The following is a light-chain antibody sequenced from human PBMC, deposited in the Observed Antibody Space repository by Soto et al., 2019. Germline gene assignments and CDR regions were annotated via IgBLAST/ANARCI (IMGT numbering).Light chain of an antibody. J-gene: IGLJ3*02. CDR1: RSNIGSNY. CDR2: RND. CDR3: AAWDDSLRGHV. V-gene: IGLV1-47*01. Sequence: QLVLTQPPSASGTPGQRVTISCSGSRSNIGSNYVYWYQQLPGTAPKLLLYRNDQRPSGVPGRFSGSKSGTSASLAISGLRSEDEADYYCAAWDDSLRGHVFGGGTKVTVL.